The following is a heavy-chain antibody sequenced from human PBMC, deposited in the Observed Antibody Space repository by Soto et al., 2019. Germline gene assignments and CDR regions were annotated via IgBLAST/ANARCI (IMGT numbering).Heavy chain of an antibody. CDR2: IKFDGSVK. Sequence: GGSLRLSCAASGFTFSDYWMSWVRQAPGKGPEWVANIKFDGSVKQYVVSVRGRFTISRDNSRNSLFLQMNSLRAGDTAVYYCVKDGGYCSSTPGYSPRNPYFDSWGQGTLVTVSS. CDR1: GFTFSDYW. CDR3: VKDGGYCSSTPGYSPRNPYFDS. J-gene: IGHJ4*02. D-gene: IGHD2-2*01. V-gene: IGHV3-7*03.